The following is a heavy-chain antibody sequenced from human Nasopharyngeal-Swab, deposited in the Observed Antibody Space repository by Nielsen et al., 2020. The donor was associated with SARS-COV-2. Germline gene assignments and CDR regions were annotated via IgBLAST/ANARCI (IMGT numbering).Heavy chain of an antibody. CDR2: LNKDGSET. V-gene: IGHV3-7*01. CDR1: GFSFSSYW. CDR3: VRNMDV. J-gene: IGHJ6*02. Sequence: GESLKISCAASGFSFSSYWMTWVRQAPGKGLEWVANLNKDGSETYYVDSVKGRFTISRDNAKNSLFLQMNTLRGEDTAVYYCVRNMDVWGQGTTVTASS.